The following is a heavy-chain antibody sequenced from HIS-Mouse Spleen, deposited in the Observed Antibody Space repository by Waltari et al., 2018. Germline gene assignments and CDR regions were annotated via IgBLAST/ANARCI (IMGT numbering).Heavy chain of an antibody. CDR2: ISYDGSNK. V-gene: IGHV3-30-3*01. Sequence: VRQAPGKGLEWVAVISYDGSNKYYADSVKGRFTISRDNSKNTLYLQMNSLRAEDTAVYYCARLQRSIYVTGTTDFDYWGQGTLVTVSS. D-gene: IGHD1-7*01. CDR3: ARLQRSIYVTGTTDFDY. J-gene: IGHJ4*02.